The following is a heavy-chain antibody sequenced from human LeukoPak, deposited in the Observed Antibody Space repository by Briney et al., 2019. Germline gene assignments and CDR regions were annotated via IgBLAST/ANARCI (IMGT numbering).Heavy chain of an antibody. CDR3: ARDEPDSSRRNGGLGY. V-gene: IGHV4-59*01. D-gene: IGHD6-13*01. CDR2: IYYSGTT. Sequence: SETLSLTCTVSGGSISSYYWSWIRQPPGKGLEWIGYIYYSGTTNYNPSLKSRVTISVDTSKNQFSLKLSSVAAPDTAVDYCARDEPDSSRRNGGLGYWGPGTLV. J-gene: IGHJ4*02. CDR1: GGSISSYY.